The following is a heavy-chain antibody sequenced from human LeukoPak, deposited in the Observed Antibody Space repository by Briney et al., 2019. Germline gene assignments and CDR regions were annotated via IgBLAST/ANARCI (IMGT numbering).Heavy chain of an antibody. J-gene: IGHJ4*02. CDR2: IYYSGST. D-gene: IGHD6-19*01. Sequence: PSETLSLTCTVSGGSISSYYWRWIRQPPGKGLEWIGYIYYSGSTNYNPSLKSRVTISVDTSKNQFSLKLSSVTAADTAVYYCARWWLIKGFDYWGQGTLVTVSS. CDR1: GGSISSYY. CDR3: ARWWLIKGFDY. V-gene: IGHV4-59*01.